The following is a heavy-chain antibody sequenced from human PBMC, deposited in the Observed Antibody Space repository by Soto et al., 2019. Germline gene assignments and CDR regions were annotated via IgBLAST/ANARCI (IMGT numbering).Heavy chain of an antibody. V-gene: IGHV4-31*03. CDR2: IYDSGST. Sequence: SETLSLTCTVSGGSISRSGYFWSWIRQHPGKGLEWIGYIYDSGSTYYNPSLKSRVSLSVDTSKNQFSLNLTSVTAADTAMYYCARSSRSYFDYWGQGTLVTVS. CDR3: ARSSRSYFDY. CDR1: GGSISRSGYF. J-gene: IGHJ4*02.